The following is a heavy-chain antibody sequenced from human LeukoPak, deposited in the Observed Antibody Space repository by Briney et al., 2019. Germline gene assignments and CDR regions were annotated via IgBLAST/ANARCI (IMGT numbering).Heavy chain of an antibody. CDR1: GGTFSSYA. CDR3: ARDKSTVTNHQSFQH. CDR2: IIPIFGPA. D-gene: IGHD4-17*01. Sequence: SVKVSCKASGGTFSSYAISWVRQAPGQGLEWMGGIIPIFGPANYAQKFQGRVTITADESTSTAYMELSSLRSEDTAVYYCARDKSTVTNHQSFQHWGQGTLVTVSS. V-gene: IGHV1-69*01. J-gene: IGHJ1*01.